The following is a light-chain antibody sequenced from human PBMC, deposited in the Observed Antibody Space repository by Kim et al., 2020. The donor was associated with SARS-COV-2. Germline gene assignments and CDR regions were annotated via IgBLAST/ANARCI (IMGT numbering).Light chain of an antibody. V-gene: IGLV3-21*04. CDR3: QVWDMSSYHVV. CDR2: YDS. CDR1: NIGSKN. J-gene: IGLJ3*02. Sequence: PGKTARIACGGNNIGSKNVHWYQRKPGQAPVLVIYYDSDRPSGIPERFSGSNSGNSATLTITRVEAGDEADYYCQVWDMSSYHVVFGGGTQLTVL.